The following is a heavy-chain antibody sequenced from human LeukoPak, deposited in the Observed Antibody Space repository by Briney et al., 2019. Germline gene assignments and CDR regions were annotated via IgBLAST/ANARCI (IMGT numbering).Heavy chain of an antibody. D-gene: IGHD1-26*01. V-gene: IGHV3-7*01. Sequence: GGSLRLSCAASGFTFSNAWMSWVRQAPGKGLEWVANIKQDGSEKYSVDSVKGRFTISRDNAKNSLYLQMNSLRAEDTAVYYCARQRVGSTTIFDCWGQGTLVTVSS. CDR2: IKQDGSEK. J-gene: IGHJ4*02. CDR3: ARQRVGSTTIFDC. CDR1: GFTFSNAW.